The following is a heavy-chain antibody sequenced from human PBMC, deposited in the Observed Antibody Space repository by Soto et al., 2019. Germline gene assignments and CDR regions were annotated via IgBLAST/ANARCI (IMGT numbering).Heavy chain of an antibody. J-gene: IGHJ4*02. CDR3: ARARAEYSSSFSYYFDS. V-gene: IGHV1-18*01. CDR1: GYTFAPHG. CDR2: ISVHTGDT. Sequence: GAPVKVSCKAPGYTFAPHGITRVRQAPGEGLEWVAWISVHTGDTKYAQKLQGRVTLTTDTFTTTAYMELRGLTSDDTAIYYCARARAEYSSSFSYYFDSWGQGTLVTVSS. D-gene: IGHD6-6*01.